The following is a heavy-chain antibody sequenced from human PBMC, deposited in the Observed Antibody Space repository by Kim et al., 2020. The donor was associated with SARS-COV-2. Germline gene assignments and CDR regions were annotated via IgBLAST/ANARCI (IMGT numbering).Heavy chain of an antibody. CDR2: ISHSGDT. Sequence: SETLSLTCAVYGGSLNDYYWSWIRQSPGKGLEWIGEISHSGDTKYNTSLKGRGTVSIDTSKNQMSLRLSSVTAADTAMYYCARAALTLVRGVLITQRVGSDIWGQGTLVIVSS. V-gene: IGHV4-34*01. CDR1: GGSLNDYY. J-gene: IGHJ3*02. CDR3: ARAALTLVRGVLITQRVGSDI. D-gene: IGHD3-10*01.